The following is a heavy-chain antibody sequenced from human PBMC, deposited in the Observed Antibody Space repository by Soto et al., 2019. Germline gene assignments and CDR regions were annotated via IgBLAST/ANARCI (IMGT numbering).Heavy chain of an antibody. Sequence: QVQLVQSGAEVKKPGSSVKVSCKASGGTFSSYTISWVRQAPGQGLEWMGRIIPILGIANYAQKFQGRVTITADNTTSTASMELSSLRSEDTAIYYCAREEGVVVPAATIEGAFDIWGQGTMVTVSS. D-gene: IGHD2-2*01. CDR3: AREEGVVVPAATIEGAFDI. J-gene: IGHJ3*02. CDR1: GGTFSSYT. V-gene: IGHV1-69*08. CDR2: IIPILGIA.